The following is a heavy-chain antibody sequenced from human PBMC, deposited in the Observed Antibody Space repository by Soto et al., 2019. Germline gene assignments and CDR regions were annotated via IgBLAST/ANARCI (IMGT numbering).Heavy chain of an antibody. V-gene: IGHV4-59*02. CDR2: IHYSGGT. CDR1: GASVSTYS. J-gene: IGHJ5*02. Sequence: SETLSLTCSVTGASVSTYSWSWIRQSPGKGLEWIGYIHYSGGTNYTPSLRSRVTISVDSSKNQLSLNLTSLTAADTAVYYCARGGTSGSAVFNWFDPWGQGTLVTVSS. CDR3: ARGGTSGSAVFNWFDP. D-gene: IGHD3-10*01.